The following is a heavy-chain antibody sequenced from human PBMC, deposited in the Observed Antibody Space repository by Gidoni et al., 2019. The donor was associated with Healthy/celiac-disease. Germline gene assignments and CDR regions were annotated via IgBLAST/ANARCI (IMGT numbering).Heavy chain of an antibody. D-gene: IGHD3-10*01. V-gene: IGHV3-48*01. CDR1: GFTFSSYS. Sequence: EVQLVESGGGLVQPGGSLRLSCAASGFTFSSYSMNWVRQAPGKGLEWVSYISSSSSTIYYADSVKGRFTISRDNAKNSLYLQMNSLRAEDTAVYYCARDELWDYPDYFDYWGQGTLVTVSS. J-gene: IGHJ4*02. CDR3: ARDELWDYPDYFDY. CDR2: ISSSSSTI.